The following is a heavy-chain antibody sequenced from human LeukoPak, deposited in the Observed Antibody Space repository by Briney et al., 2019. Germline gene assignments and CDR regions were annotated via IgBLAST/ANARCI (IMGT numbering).Heavy chain of an antibody. CDR3: ASVSITMIVVAGPSDAFDI. J-gene: IGHJ3*02. V-gene: IGHV4-34*01. Sequence: SETLSLTCAVYGGSFSGYYWSWIRQPPGKGLEWIGEINHSGSTNYNPSLKSRVTISVDTSKNQFSLKLSSVTAADTAVYYCASVSITMIVVAGPSDAFDIWGQGTMVTVSS. CDR1: GGSFSGYY. CDR2: INHSGST. D-gene: IGHD3-22*01.